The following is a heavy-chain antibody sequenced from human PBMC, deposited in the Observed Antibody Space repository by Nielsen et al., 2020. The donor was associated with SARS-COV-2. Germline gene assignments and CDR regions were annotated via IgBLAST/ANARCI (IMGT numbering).Heavy chain of an antibody. CDR3: ARPDCSSTSCYWGNWFDP. Sequence: ASVKVSCKDSGYTFTTDGIHWVRQAPGQRLEWMGWINPGNGNTKYSQKFQGRVTITRERSANTAHMELSSLRSEDTAVYYCARPDCSSTSCYWGNWFDPWGQGTLVTVSS. J-gene: IGHJ5*02. CDR2: INPGNGNT. V-gene: IGHV1-3*01. D-gene: IGHD2-2*01. CDR1: GYTFTTDG.